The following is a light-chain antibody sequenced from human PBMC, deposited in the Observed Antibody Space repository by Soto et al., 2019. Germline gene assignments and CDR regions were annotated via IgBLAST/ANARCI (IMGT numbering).Light chain of an antibody. CDR2: SNN. CDR1: SSNIGSNT. V-gene: IGLV1-44*01. J-gene: IGLJ3*02. Sequence: QSVLTQPPSASGTPGQRVTISCSGSSSNIGSNTVNWYQQLPGTAPKLLIYSNNQRPSGVPDRFSGSKSGTSASLAISGLQSEDEADYYCAAWDDSLNGPGKVVFGRGTKLTVL. CDR3: AAWDDSLNGPGKVV.